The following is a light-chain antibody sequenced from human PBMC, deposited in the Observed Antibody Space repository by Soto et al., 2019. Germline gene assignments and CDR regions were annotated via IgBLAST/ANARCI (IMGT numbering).Light chain of an antibody. CDR1: QSVSSTY. J-gene: IGKJ2*01. CDR2: GAS. V-gene: IGKV3-20*01. CDR3: QQYGASPYT. Sequence: EIVLTQSPGTLSLSPGERATLSCRASQSVSSTYLAWYQQKPGQAPRLLIYGASSRATGIPDRFSGSGSGTDFTLTNRRLEPEDFAVYYCQQYGASPYTFVQGTKLETK.